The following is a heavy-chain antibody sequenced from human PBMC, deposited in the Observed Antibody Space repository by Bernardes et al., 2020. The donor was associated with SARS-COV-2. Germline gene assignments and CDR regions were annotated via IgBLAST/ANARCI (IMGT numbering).Heavy chain of an antibody. J-gene: IGHJ6*02. CDR1: GYTLTELS. CDR3: ATGCAIFGGLYGMDV. Sequence: ASVKVSCKVSGYTLTELSMHWVRQAPGKGLEWMGGFDPEDGETIYAQKFQGRVTMTEDTSTDTAYMELSSLRSEDTAVYYYATGCAIFGGLYGMDVWGQGTTVTVSS. V-gene: IGHV1-24*01. D-gene: IGHD3-3*01. CDR2: FDPEDGET.